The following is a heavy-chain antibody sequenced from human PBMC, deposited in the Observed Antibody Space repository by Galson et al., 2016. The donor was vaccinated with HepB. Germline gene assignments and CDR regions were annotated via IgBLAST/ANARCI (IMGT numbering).Heavy chain of an antibody. CDR1: GGTLSNYA. CDR3: ARDRYCTARNCHADFDY. Sequence: SVKVSCKASGGTLSNYAISWLRQAPGQGPEWMGGILPMFGTANYAPKLQGRVTFTADATTSTAYMELSSLRSDDTAVYYCARDRYCTARNCHADFDYWGQGTLVTVSS. J-gene: IGHJ4*02. CDR2: ILPMFGTA. V-gene: IGHV1-69*13. D-gene: IGHD2-8*02.